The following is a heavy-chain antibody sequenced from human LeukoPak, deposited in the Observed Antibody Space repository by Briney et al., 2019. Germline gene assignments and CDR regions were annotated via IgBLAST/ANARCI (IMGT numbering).Heavy chain of an antibody. CDR1: GFTFSSYD. CDR2: ISYDGSNK. D-gene: IGHD3-3*01. CDR3: ARGAIFGMVITRSAFDI. Sequence: PGGSLRLSCAASGFTFSSYDMHWVRQAPGKGLEWVADISYDGSNKYYADSVKGRFTISRDNSKNTLYLQMNSLRAEGTAVYYCARGAIFGMVITRSAFDIWGQGTMVTVSS. J-gene: IGHJ3*02. V-gene: IGHV3-30*04.